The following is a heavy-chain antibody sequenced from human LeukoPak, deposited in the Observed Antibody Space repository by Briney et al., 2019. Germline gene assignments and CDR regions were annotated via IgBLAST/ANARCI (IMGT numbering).Heavy chain of an antibody. V-gene: IGHV3-23*01. CDR1: VFTFSSYA. CDR2: ISGSGGGT. D-gene: IGHD6-19*01. J-gene: IGHJ4*02. CDR3: AKFLGPRLAVAVTTPFDY. Sequence: PGGSLRLSCAASVFTFSSYAMSWVPDAPGEGLEWVSAISGSGGGTYYADSVKGRCTISRDNSKTTLYLQMNSLRAEDTAVYYCAKFLGPRLAVAVTTPFDYGGQGTLVTVSS.